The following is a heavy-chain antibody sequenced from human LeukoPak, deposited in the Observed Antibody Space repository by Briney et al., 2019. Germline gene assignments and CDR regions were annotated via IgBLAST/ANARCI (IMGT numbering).Heavy chain of an antibody. CDR1: GGSISSGGYY. D-gene: IGHD4-17*01. V-gene: IGHV4-31*03. J-gene: IGHJ2*01. CDR2: IYYSGST. CDR3: AREAGMTTVTKPLWYFDL. Sequence: SQTLSLTCTVSGGSISSGGYYWSWIRQHPGKGLEWIGYIYYSGSTYYNPSLKSRVTISVDTSKNQFSLKLSSVTAADTAVYYCAREAGMTTVTKPLWYFDLWGRGTLVTVSS.